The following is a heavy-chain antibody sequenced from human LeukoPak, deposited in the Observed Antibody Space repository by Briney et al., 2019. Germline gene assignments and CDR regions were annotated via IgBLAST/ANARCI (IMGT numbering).Heavy chain of an antibody. CDR3: ARHDCTNGVCYTDYYYYGMDV. D-gene: IGHD2-8*01. Sequence: SVKVSCKVSGGTFSSYAISWVRQAPGQGLEWMGGIIPIFGTANYAQKFQGRVTITADESTSTAYMELSSLRSEDTAVYYCARHDCTNGVCYTDYYYYGMDVWGQGTTVTVSS. CDR2: IIPIFGTA. CDR1: GGTFSSYA. V-gene: IGHV1-69*13. J-gene: IGHJ6*02.